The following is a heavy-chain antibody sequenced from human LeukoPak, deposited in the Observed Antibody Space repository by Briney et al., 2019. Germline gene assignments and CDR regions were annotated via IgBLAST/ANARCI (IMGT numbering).Heavy chain of an antibody. CDR2: ISGNNDNP. CDR1: SYTFGNFG. Sequence: ASVKVSCKTSSYTFGNFGINWVRQAPGQGLEWMGWISGNNDNPNYGQKFQGRFTVTTDSSTSTAYMELRNLRFDDTAVYYCARDGTSTDDYWGQGTLVTVSS. D-gene: IGHD2-2*01. V-gene: IGHV1-18*01. J-gene: IGHJ4*02. CDR3: ARDGTSTDDY.